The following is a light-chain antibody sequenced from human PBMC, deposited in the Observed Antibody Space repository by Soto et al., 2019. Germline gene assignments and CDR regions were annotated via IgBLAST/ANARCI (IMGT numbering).Light chain of an antibody. J-gene: IGLJ1*01. CDR2: EVT. CDR3: SSYTSRSTLV. CDR1: SSDVGGYNY. V-gene: IGLV2-14*01. Sequence: QSLLTQPASVSGSPGQSITISCTGTSSDVGGYNYVSWYQQHPGKAPKLMIYEVTNRPSGVSNRFSGSKSGNTASLTISGLQAEDEADYYCSSYTSRSTLVCGTGNKVTVL.